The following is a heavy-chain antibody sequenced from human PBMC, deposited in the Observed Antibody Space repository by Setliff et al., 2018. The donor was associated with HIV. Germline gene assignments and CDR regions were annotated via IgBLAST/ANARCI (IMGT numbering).Heavy chain of an antibody. D-gene: IGHD3-9*01. CDR3: ARRADRFDL. V-gene: IGHV1-18*01. Sequence: GASVKVSCKASGYALTSYSLTWVRQAPGQGLEWMGRISDYNSNTEYAQKFQGRVTMTKDTSTSTAYMEPRSLRPDDTAVYFCARRADRFDLWGQGTLVTVSS. CDR1: GYALTSYS. J-gene: IGHJ5*02. CDR2: ISDYNSNT.